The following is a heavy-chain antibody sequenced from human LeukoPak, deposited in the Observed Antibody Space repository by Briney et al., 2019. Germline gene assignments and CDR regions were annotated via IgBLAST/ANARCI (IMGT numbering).Heavy chain of an antibody. V-gene: IGHV4-59*12. Sequence: ETLSLTCTVSGGSIGSYYWSWIRQPPGKGLEWIGYIYYSGSTNYNPSLKSRVTISVDTSKNQFSLKLSSVTAADTAVYYCAREGHYDYVWGSYRHVNWFDPWGQGTLVTVSS. J-gene: IGHJ5*02. D-gene: IGHD3-16*02. CDR3: AREGHYDYVWGSYRHVNWFDP. CDR2: IYYSGST. CDR1: GGSIGSYY.